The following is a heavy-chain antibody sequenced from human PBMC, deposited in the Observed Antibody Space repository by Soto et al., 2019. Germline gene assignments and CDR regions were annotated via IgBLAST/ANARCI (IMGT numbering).Heavy chain of an antibody. CDR1: GFTFSSYA. J-gene: IGHJ4*02. Sequence: EVQLLASGGGLVQPGGSLRLSCAASGFTFSSYAMSWVRQAPGKGLEWVSAISGSGGSTYYADSVKGRFTISRDTSKNTLYLQMNSLRAEDTAVYYCAKTVGGVIVTPIFDYWGQGPLVTVSS. CDR3: AKTVGGVIVTPIFDY. D-gene: IGHD3-16*02. V-gene: IGHV3-23*01. CDR2: ISGSGGST.